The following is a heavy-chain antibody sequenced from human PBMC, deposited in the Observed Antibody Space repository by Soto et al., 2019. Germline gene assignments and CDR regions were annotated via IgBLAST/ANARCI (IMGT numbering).Heavy chain of an antibody. J-gene: IGHJ3*02. CDR1: GFTFGDYA. Sequence: PGGSLRLSCRASGFTFGDYAVSWFRQAPGKGLEWVGFIRSKAYGGTTEYAASVKGRFTISRDDSKSIAYLQMNSLKTEDTAVYYCTREIGYSGYDSLVPLPAFDIWGQGTMVTVSS. CDR2: IRSKAYGGTT. CDR3: TREIGYSGYDSLVPLPAFDI. D-gene: IGHD5-12*01. V-gene: IGHV3-49*03.